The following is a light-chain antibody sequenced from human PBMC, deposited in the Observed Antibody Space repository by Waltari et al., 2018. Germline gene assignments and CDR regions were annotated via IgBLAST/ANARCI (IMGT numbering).Light chain of an antibody. CDR3: QSYDNSLSAHVV. J-gene: IGLJ2*01. V-gene: IGLV1-40*01. CDR1: NPTIRARSD. CDR2: GNG. Sequence: QSVLTQPPSVSGAPGQRVTISCPRSNPTIRARSDVHWYQQLPGTAPKLLIYGNGNRPSGVPDRFSGSKSGTSASLAITGLQAEDEADYYCQSYDNSLSAHVVFGGGTKLTVL.